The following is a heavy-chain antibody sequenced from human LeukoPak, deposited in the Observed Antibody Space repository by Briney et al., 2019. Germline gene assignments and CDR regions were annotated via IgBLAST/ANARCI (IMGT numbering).Heavy chain of an antibody. CDR2: IIPIFGTA. CDR3: ARVHGDGYFLDY. V-gene: IGHV1-69*05. Sequence: ASVKVSCKASGYTFSEYYLHWMRQAPGQGLEWMGGIIPIFGTANYAQKFRGRVTITTDESTSTAYMELSSLRSEDTAVYYCARVHGDGYFLDYWGQGTLVTVSS. CDR1: GYTFSEYY. D-gene: IGHD5-24*01. J-gene: IGHJ4*02.